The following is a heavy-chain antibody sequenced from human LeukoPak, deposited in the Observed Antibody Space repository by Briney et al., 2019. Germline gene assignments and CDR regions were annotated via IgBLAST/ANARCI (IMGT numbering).Heavy chain of an antibody. D-gene: IGHD3-3*01. CDR2: ISGSGGST. Sequence: GRSLRLSCAASGFTFSSYAMSWVRQAPGKGLEWVSAISGSGGSTYYADSVKGRFTISRDNSKNTLYLQMNSLRAEDTAVYYCAKIPSSFWSGYSSGWYFDLWGRGTLVTVSS. CDR1: GFTFSSYA. V-gene: IGHV3-23*01. CDR3: AKIPSSFWSGYSSGWYFDL. J-gene: IGHJ2*01.